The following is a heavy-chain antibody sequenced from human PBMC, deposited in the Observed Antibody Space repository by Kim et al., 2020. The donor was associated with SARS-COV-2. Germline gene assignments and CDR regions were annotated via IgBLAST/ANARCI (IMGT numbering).Heavy chain of an antibody. D-gene: IGHD3-16*01. V-gene: IGHV3-53*01. CDR2: IYSGGST. Sequence: GGSLRLSCAASGFTVSSNYMSWVRQAPGKGLEWVSVIYSGGSTYYADSVKGRFTISRDNSKNTLYLQMNSLRAEDTAVYYCAREITPGYFDYWGQGTLVTVSS. CDR1: GFTVSSNY. CDR3: AREITPGYFDY. J-gene: IGHJ4*02.